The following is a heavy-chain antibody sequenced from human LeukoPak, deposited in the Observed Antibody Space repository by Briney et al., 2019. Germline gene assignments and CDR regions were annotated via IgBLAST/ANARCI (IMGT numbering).Heavy chain of an antibody. Sequence: GASVKASCKASGYSFIGYYMHWVRQAPGQGLEWMGWIKSNSGGTHYAQKFQGRVTMTRDTSITTAYMELSRLTSDDTAVYYCARDQGGTIDYWGQGTLVTVSS. D-gene: IGHD1-7*01. V-gene: IGHV1-2*02. CDR3: ARDQGGTIDY. CDR1: GYSFIGYY. J-gene: IGHJ4*02. CDR2: IKSNSGGT.